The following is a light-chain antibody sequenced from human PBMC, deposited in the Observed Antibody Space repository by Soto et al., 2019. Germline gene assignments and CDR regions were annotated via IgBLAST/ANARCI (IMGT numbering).Light chain of an antibody. CDR1: QSVSNNY. CDR3: QQYGSSGT. CDR2: GAS. J-gene: IGKJ1*01. Sequence: IVLTQSPVTLSLSPGARATLSCRASQSVSNNYLAWYQQKPGQAPRLLIYGASNRATGISDRFSGSGSGTDFTLTISILEHEDFAVYYCQQYGSSGTFGQGTKVDIK. V-gene: IGKV3-20*01.